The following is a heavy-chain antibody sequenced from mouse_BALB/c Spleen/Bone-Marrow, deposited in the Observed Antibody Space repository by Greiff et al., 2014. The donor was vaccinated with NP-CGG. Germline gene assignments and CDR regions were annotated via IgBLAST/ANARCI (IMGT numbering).Heavy chain of an antibody. CDR2: INPINGVT. CDR3: AMGVRLYWYFDV. Sequence: VQLQQSGPELVKPGASVKMSCKASGYTFTDYYMKWVKQSHGESLEWIGDINPINGVTFYNQKFKGKATLTVDKSSSTAYMQLDSLTSEDSAVYYCAMGVRLYWYFDVWGAGTTVTVSS. D-gene: IGHD2-14*01. J-gene: IGHJ1*01. V-gene: IGHV1-26*01. CDR1: GYTFTDYY.